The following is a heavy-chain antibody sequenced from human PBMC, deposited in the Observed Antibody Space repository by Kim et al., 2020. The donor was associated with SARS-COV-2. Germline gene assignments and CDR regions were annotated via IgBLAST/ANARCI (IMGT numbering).Heavy chain of an antibody. V-gene: IGHV3-23*01. CDR3: AKDKEGYYYDSSGYYSL. D-gene: IGHD3-22*01. Sequence: VKGRFTISRDNSKNTLYLQMNSLRAEDTAVYYCAKDKEGYYYDSSGYYSLWGQGTLVTVSS. J-gene: IGHJ4*02.